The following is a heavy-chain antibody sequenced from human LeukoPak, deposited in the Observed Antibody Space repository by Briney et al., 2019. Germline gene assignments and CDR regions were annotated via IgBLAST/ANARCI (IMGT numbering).Heavy chain of an antibody. CDR3: AKVRQLYFPHYDY. V-gene: IGHV3-23*01. J-gene: IGHJ4*02. CDR1: GFTFRDYA. CDR2: IGGSGGST. D-gene: IGHD2/OR15-2a*01. Sequence: GGSLRLSCAASGFTFRDYAMSWVRQAPGKGLEWVSVIGGSGGSTYYADSVKGRFTISRDDSKNTLYLQMNSLRAEDTAVYYCAKVRQLYFPHYDYWGQGTLVTVSS.